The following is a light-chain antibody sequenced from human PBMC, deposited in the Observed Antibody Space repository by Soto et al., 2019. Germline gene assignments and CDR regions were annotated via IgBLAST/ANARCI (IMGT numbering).Light chain of an antibody. CDR1: TSDVGGYDY. CDR2: DVS. V-gene: IGLV2-14*01. J-gene: IGLJ1*01. Sequence: QSVLTQPASVSGSPGQSITVSCTGTTSDVGGYDYVAWYQQHPGKAPKLMIYDVSSRPSGVSNRFSGSKPGNTASLTISGLQAEDEADYYCSSCLGSSTLSGVFGTGTKVTVL. CDR3: SSCLGSSTLSGV.